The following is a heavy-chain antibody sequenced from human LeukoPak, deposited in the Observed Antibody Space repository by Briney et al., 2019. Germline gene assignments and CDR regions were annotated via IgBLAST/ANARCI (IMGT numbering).Heavy chain of an antibody. CDR2: IYYSGST. CDR1: GGSISSGGYY. Sequence: SQTLSLTCTVSGGSISSGGYYWSWIRQHPGKGLEWIGYIYYSGSTYYNPSLKSRVTISVDTSKNQFSLKLSSVTAADTAVYYCARKAVAGTGKFDYWGQGTLVTVSS. CDR3: ARKAVAGTGKFDY. D-gene: IGHD6-19*01. J-gene: IGHJ4*02. V-gene: IGHV4-31*03.